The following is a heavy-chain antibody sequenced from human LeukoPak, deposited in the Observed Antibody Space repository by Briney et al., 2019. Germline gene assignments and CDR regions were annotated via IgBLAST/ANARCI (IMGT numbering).Heavy chain of an antibody. CDR2: ISGSGGST. Sequence: PGGSLRLSCAASGFTFSSYAMSWVRQAPGKGLEWVSAISGSGGSTYYADSVKGRFTISRDNSKNTLYLQMNSLRAEDTAVYYCAKDPLWFGELSWAFDYWSQGTLVTVSS. D-gene: IGHD3-10*01. V-gene: IGHV3-23*01. CDR3: AKDPLWFGELSWAFDY. J-gene: IGHJ4*02. CDR1: GFTFSSYA.